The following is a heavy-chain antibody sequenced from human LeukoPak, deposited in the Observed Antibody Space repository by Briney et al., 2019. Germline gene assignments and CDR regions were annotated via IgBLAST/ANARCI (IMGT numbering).Heavy chain of an antibody. CDR1: GFTFSSNY. CDR2: IYSGGST. V-gene: IGHV3-53*01. D-gene: IGHD3-9*01. J-gene: IGHJ4*02. Sequence: GGSLRLSCAASGFTFSSNYMSWVRQAPGKGLEWVSVIYSGGSTYYADSAKGRFTISRDNSKNTLYLQMNSLRAEDTAVYYCASQGDYEILTGYYQTSDRPPYFDYWGQGTLVTVSS. CDR3: ASQGDYEILTGYYQTSDRPPYFDY.